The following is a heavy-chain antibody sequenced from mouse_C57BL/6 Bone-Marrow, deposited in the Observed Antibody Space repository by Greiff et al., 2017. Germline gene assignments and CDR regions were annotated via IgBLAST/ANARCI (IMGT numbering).Heavy chain of an antibody. CDR2: FYPGSGSI. D-gene: IGHD1-1*01. CDR1: GYTFTEYT. V-gene: IGHV1-62-2*01. Sequence: VQLQESGAELVKPGASVKLSCKASGYTFTEYTIHWVKQRSGQGLEWIGWFYPGSGSIKYNEKFKDKATLTADKSSSTVYMELSRLTSEDSAVYFCARHEWGTTVVAHWYFDVWGTGTTVTVSS. J-gene: IGHJ1*03. CDR3: ARHEWGTTVVAHWYFDV.